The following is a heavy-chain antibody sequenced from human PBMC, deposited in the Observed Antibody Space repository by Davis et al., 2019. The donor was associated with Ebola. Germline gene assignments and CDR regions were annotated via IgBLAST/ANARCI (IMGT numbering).Heavy chain of an antibody. CDR3: ARDRFGSGTI. J-gene: IGHJ4*02. Sequence: GGSLILSCVASGFSVGGIHMSWFRQAPGKGLEWVSFIYTGGYMSYADSVKGRFTISRDNSKNTVHLQMNSLKTEDTAVYYCARDRFGSGTIWGQGTLVTVSS. D-gene: IGHD3-10*01. V-gene: IGHV3-53*01. CDR2: IYTGGYM. CDR1: GFSVGGIH.